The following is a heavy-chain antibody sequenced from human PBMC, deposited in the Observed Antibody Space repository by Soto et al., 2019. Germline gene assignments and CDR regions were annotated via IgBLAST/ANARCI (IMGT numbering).Heavy chain of an antibody. Sequence: QVQLVQSGAEVKKPGASVKVSCKASGGTFSSYAISWVRQAPGQGLEWMGGIIPIFGTANYAQKFQGRVTITADKSTSTAYMELSSLISEDTAVYYCARLYQLLDKDDYWGQGTLVTVSS. CDR3: ARLYQLLDKDDY. J-gene: IGHJ4*02. V-gene: IGHV1-69*06. CDR1: GGTFSSYA. CDR2: IIPIFGTA. D-gene: IGHD2-2*01.